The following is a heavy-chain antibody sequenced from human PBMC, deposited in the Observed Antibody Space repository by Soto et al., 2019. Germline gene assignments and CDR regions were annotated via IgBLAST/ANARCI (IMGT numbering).Heavy chain of an antibody. V-gene: IGHV4-59*01. J-gene: IGHJ4*02. CDR1: GGSISRYY. Sequence: QVQLPESGPGLVKPSDTLSLTCTVSGGSISRYYWSWIRQPPGKGLEWIGYMHYSGSTNSNPSLKSRVTLSVDTSKNQSALKLSSVTAADTAVYYCARGAVACIDSWGQGTLVTVAA. D-gene: IGHD6-19*01. CDR3: ARGAVACIDS. CDR2: MHYSGST.